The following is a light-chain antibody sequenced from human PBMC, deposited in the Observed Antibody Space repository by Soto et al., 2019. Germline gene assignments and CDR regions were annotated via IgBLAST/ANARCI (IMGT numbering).Light chain of an antibody. Sequence: QSVLTQPASVSGSPGQSITISCTGTSSDVGGYKYVSWYQRHPGKAPKLMIYEVTNRPSGVSNRFSGSKSGNTASLTISGLHTEDEADYYCSSYTSSSTLVFGGGTKLTVL. CDR3: SSYTSSSTLV. CDR1: SSDVGGYKY. V-gene: IGLV2-14*01. J-gene: IGLJ3*02. CDR2: EVT.